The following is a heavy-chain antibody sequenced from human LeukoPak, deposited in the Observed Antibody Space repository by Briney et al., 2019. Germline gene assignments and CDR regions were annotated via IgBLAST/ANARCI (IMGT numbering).Heavy chain of an antibody. CDR3: ARVASGSYNWFDP. J-gene: IGHJ5*02. CDR2: INTDGSRT. Sequence: GGSLRLSCAASGFTFSRYWMHWVRHAPKKGLVWVSRINTDGSRTTYADSVKGRFTIPRDNAKNTVYLQMNSLRAEDTAVYYCARVASGSYNWFDPWGQGTLVTVSS. V-gene: IGHV3-74*01. CDR1: GFTFSRYW. D-gene: IGHD3-10*01.